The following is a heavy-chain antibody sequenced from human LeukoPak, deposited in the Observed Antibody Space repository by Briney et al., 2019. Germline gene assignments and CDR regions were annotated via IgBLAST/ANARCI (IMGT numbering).Heavy chain of an antibody. J-gene: IGHJ4*02. Sequence: ASVKVSCKASGGTFSSYAISWVRQAPGQGLEWMGGIIPTFGTANYAQKFQGRVTITADESTSTAYMELSSLRSEDTAVYYCARDLYCSGGSCLGTPYWGQGTLVTVSS. CDR3: ARDLYCSGGSCLGTPY. CDR1: GGTFSSYA. D-gene: IGHD2-15*01. V-gene: IGHV1-69*13. CDR2: IIPTFGTA.